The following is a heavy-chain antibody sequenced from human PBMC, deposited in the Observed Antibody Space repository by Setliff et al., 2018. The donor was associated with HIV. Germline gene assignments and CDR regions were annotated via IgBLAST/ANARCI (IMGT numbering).Heavy chain of an antibody. V-gene: IGHV1-18*01. CDR2: IGAYNDNT. CDR1: GYTFTNYG. D-gene: IGHD3-10*01. CDR3: AGDDHYYDSGSYYSDWYFDL. Sequence: ASVKVSCKTSGYTFTNYGISWVRQAPGQGLEWMGWIGAYNDNTNYAQKVQGRVTMTRDTSTSTVYMELSSLRSEDTAVYYCAGDDHYYDSGSYYSDWYFDLGGRGTLVTVSS. J-gene: IGHJ2*01.